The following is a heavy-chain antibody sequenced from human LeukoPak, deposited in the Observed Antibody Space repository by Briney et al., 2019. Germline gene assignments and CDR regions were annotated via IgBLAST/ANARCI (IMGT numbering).Heavy chain of an antibody. Sequence: SETLSLTCSVSGDSISSNYWIWIRQSPGKGLEWIGDIHYRGRTTYNPFLKSRVAMSLDTSKNQFSLRLSSVTAADTAVYYCARDREAVRPSHYHYYMDVWGKGTTVTVSS. CDR2: IHYRGRT. V-gene: IGHV4-59*01. CDR3: ARDREAVRPSHYHYYMDV. J-gene: IGHJ6*03. D-gene: IGHD6-6*01. CDR1: GDSISSNY.